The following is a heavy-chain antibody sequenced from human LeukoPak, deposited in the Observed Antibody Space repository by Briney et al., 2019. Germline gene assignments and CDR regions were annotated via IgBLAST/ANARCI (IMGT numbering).Heavy chain of an antibody. V-gene: IGHV3-21*04. CDR1: GFTFSSYT. D-gene: IGHD6-19*01. J-gene: IGHJ3*02. Sequence: GGSLRLSCAASGFTFSSYTMNWVRQAPGKGLEWVSSISSSSNYIYYADSVKGRFTISRDNSKNTLYLQMNSLRAEDTAVYYCAKGLGPREAFDIWGQGTMVTVSS. CDR2: ISSSSNYI. CDR3: AKGLGPREAFDI.